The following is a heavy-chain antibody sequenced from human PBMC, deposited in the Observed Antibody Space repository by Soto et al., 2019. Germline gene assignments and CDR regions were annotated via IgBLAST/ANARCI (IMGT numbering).Heavy chain of an antibody. D-gene: IGHD3-10*01. Sequence: SETLSLTCTVSGGSISSGGYYWSWIRQHPGKGLEWIGYIYYSGSTYYNPSLKSRDTISVDTSKNQFSLKLSSVTAADTAVYYCARTRYYYGSGSYYNGYNWFDPWGQGTLVTVSS. CDR1: GGSISSGGYY. CDR3: ARTRYYYGSGSYYNGYNWFDP. J-gene: IGHJ5*02. V-gene: IGHV4-31*03. CDR2: IYYSGST.